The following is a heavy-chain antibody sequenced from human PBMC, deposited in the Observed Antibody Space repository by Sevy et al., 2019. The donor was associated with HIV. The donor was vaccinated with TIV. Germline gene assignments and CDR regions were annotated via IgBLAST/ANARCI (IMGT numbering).Heavy chain of an antibody. Sequence: SETLSLTCTVSGGSISSGDYYWSWIRQPPGKGLEWIGYTYYSGSTYYNPSLKSRVTISVDTSKNQFSLKLSSVTAADTAVYYCAREANIVATILDVWGKGTTVTVSS. J-gene: IGHJ6*04. D-gene: IGHD5-12*01. V-gene: IGHV4-30-4*01. CDR1: GGSISSGDYY. CDR2: TYYSGST. CDR3: AREANIVATILDV.